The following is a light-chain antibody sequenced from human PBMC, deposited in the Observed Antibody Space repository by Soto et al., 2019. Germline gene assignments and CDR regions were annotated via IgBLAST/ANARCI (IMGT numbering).Light chain of an antibody. J-gene: IGLJ1*01. Sequence: QSALTQPASVSGSPGQSITISCTGTSSDVGSYNLVSWYQQHPGKAPKLMIYEGSTRPSGVSNRFSGSKSGNTASLTISGLQAEDEADYYCCSYAGSSTSLYVFGTGTKLTVL. CDR2: EGS. CDR3: CSYAGSSTSLYV. V-gene: IGLV2-23*01. CDR1: SSDVGSYNL.